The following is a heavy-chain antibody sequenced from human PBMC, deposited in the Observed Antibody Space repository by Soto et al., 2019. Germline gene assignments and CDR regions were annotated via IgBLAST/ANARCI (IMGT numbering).Heavy chain of an antibody. Sequence: SETLSLTCTVSGGSISSGDYYWSWIRQPPGKGLEWIGYIYYSGSTYYNPSLKSRVTISVDTSKNQFSLKLSSVTAADTAVYYCARGAYYYDSSGYYHYWGKGTLVTVSS. V-gene: IGHV4-30-4*01. D-gene: IGHD3-22*01. J-gene: IGHJ4*02. CDR1: GGSISSGDYY. CDR2: IYYSGST. CDR3: ARGAYYYDSSGYYHY.